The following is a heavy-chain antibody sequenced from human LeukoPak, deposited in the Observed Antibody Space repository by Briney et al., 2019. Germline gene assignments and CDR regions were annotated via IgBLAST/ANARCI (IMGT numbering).Heavy chain of an antibody. CDR3: VSSTPYYDSSGFPSDAFDI. Sequence: PGGSLRLSCAASGFTFDDYAMHWVRQAPGKGLEWVSGISWNSGSIGYADSVKGRFTISRDNAKNSLYLQMNSLRAEDTALYYCVSSTPYYDSSGFPSDAFDIWGQGTMVTVSS. CDR2: ISWNSGSI. D-gene: IGHD3-22*01. J-gene: IGHJ3*02. CDR1: GFTFDDYA. V-gene: IGHV3-9*01.